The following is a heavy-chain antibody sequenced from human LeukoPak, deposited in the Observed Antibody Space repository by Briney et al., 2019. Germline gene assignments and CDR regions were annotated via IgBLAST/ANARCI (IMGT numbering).Heavy chain of an antibody. D-gene: IGHD3-16*02. CDR1: GFTFSSYA. CDR3: AKDHDHDYIWGSYRYLYAFDI. J-gene: IGHJ3*02. Sequence: GGSLRLSCAAFGFTFSSYAMSWVRQAPGKGLEWVSAISGSGGSTYYADSVKGRFTISRDNSKNTLYLQMNSLRAEDTAVYYCAKDHDHDYIWGSYRYLYAFDIWGQGTMVTVSS. CDR2: ISGSGGST. V-gene: IGHV3-23*01.